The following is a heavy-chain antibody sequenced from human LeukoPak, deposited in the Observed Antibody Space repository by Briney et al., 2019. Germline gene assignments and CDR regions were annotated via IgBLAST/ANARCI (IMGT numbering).Heavy chain of an antibody. J-gene: IGHJ5*02. CDR3: VKDNGRWFDP. V-gene: IGHV4-59*01. CDR1: GGSMRSNY. D-gene: IGHD1-26*01. CDR2: IYYSGST. Sequence: SETLSLTCTVSGGSMRSNYWSLTRQPPGKGLEWIGNIYYSGSTNYNPSLRSRVTISIDPSKNQFSLKLSSVTAADTAIYYCVKDNGRWFDPWGQGTLVIVSS.